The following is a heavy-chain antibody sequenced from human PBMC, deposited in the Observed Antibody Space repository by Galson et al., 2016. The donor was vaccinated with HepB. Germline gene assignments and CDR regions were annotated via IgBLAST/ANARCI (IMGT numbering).Heavy chain of an antibody. V-gene: IGHV4-4*02. J-gene: IGHJ5*02. CDR1: GGSINSNNW. Sequence: SETLSLTCAVSGGSINSNNWWHWVRQPPGKGLEWIGEIYQSGTTHYNSSLKRRVTISIDNSKTQFSLRMPSVTAADTAVYYCSGGELARGFDPWGQGSLVTVSS. D-gene: IGHD5-24*01. CDR2: IYQSGTT. CDR3: SGGELARGFDP.